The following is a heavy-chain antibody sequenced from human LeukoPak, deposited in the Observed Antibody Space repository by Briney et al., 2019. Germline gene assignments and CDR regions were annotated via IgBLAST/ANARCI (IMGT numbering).Heavy chain of an antibody. Sequence: GESLRLSCAASGFTFSSYWMTWVRQAPGKGLEWVANIKQDESEKYYVDSVKGRFTISRDNAKNSLYLQMNSLRAEDTAVYYCARDGMGVIKAFDIWGQGTMVTVSS. CDR3: ARDGMGVIKAFDI. CDR1: GFTFSSYW. CDR2: IKQDESEK. J-gene: IGHJ3*02. D-gene: IGHD3-10*01. V-gene: IGHV3-7*05.